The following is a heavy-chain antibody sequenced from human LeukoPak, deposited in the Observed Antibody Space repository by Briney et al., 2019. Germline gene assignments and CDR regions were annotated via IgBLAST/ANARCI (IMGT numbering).Heavy chain of an antibody. D-gene: IGHD4-11*01. CDR3: ARDGNSNFDY. CDR2: ISGSGGST. J-gene: IGHJ4*02. V-gene: IGHV3-23*01. CDR1: GFTFSSYA. Sequence: GGSLRLSCAASGFTFSSYAMGWVRQAPGKGLEWVSVISGSGGSTYYADSVKGRFTISRDNSKNTLYLQMNSLRAEDTAVYYCARDGNSNFDYWGQGTLVTVSS.